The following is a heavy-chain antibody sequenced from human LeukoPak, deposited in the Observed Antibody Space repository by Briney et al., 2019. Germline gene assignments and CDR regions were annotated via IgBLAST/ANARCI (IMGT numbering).Heavy chain of an antibody. CDR3: ARRARNSGYDYGALDI. CDR2: IYPGDSDT. V-gene: IGHV5-51*01. CDR1: GYSFTSYW. J-gene: IGHJ3*02. Sequence: GESLKISCKGSGYSFTSYWIGWVRQMPGKGLEWMGIIYPGDSDTRYSPSFQGQVTISADKSISTAYLQWSSLKASDTAMYYCARRARNSGYDYGALDIWGQGTMVTVSS. D-gene: IGHD5-12*01.